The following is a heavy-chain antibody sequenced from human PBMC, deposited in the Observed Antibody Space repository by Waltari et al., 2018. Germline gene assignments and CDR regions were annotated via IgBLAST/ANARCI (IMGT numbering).Heavy chain of an antibody. D-gene: IGHD3-10*01. Sequence: QVQLQESGPGLVKPSETLSLTCTVSGGSISSYYWSWIRQPPGKGLEWIGYIYYSGSTNYNPTRKSRVTISVDTSKNQFSLKLSSVTAADTAVYYCARAPYGSGSYIGYFDYWGQGTLVTVSS. J-gene: IGHJ4*02. V-gene: IGHV4-59*01. CDR3: ARAPYGSGSYIGYFDY. CDR2: IYYSGST. CDR1: GGSISSYY.